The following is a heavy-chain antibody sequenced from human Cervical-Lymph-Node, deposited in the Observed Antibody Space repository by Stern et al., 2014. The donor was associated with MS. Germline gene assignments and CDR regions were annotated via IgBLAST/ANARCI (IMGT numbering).Heavy chain of an antibody. V-gene: IGHV2-70*01. CDR2: IDLVDDK. CDR3: ARTPSPHYFDS. D-gene: IGHD1-14*01. Sequence: QVTLRESGPALVKPTQTLTLTCTFSGFSLTTLGMCVSWIRQPPGKALESLTLIDLVDDKSYSISLKTRLTISKDTSKNQVVLTMTNMDPLDTATYYCARTPSPHYFDSWGQGTLVTVSS. J-gene: IGHJ4*02. CDR1: GFSLTTLGMC.